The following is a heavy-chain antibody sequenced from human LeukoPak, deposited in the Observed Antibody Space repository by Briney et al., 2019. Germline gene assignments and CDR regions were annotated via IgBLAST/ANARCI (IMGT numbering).Heavy chain of an antibody. J-gene: IGHJ4*02. V-gene: IGHV4-61*02. D-gene: IGHD6-13*01. CDR2: IYTSGST. CDR3: ARASSSWYFYYFDY. CDR1: GGSISSGSYY. Sequence: SQTLSLTCTVSGGSISSGSYYWSWIRQPAGKGLEWIGRIYTSGSTNYNPSLKSRVTISVDTSKNQFSLKLSSVTAADTAVYYCARASSSWYFYYFDYWGQGTLVTVSS.